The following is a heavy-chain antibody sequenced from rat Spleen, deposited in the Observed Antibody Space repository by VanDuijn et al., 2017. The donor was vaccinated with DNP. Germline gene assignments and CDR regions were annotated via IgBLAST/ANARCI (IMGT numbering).Heavy chain of an antibody. Sequence: EVQLVESGGGLVQPGRSLKLSCAASGFTFSHHDMAWVRQAPTKGLEWVAAISTTGGNTYYRDSVKGRFTVSRDNAKSSLYLQMDSLRSEDTATYYCARHDYAYTTDPSYFDYWGQGVLVTVSS. CDR1: GFTFSHHD. CDR2: ISTTGGNT. CDR3: ARHDYAYTTDPSYFDY. J-gene: IGHJ2*01. D-gene: IGHD1-6*01. V-gene: IGHV5S23*01.